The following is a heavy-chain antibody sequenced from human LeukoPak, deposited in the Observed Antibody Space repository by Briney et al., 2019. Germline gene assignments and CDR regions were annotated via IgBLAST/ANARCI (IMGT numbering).Heavy chain of an antibody. Sequence: ASVKVSCKASGYTFTGYYMHWVRQAPGQGLEWMGWINPNSGGTNYAQKFQGRVTMTRDTSISTAYMELSRLRSDDTAVYYCARDPEKQLAYFDYWGQGTLVTVSS. D-gene: IGHD6-13*01. CDR2: INPNSGGT. V-gene: IGHV1-2*02. CDR1: GYTFTGYY. J-gene: IGHJ4*02. CDR3: ARDPEKQLAYFDY.